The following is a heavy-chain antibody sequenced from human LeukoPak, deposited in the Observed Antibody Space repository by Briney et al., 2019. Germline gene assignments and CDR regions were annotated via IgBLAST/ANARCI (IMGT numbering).Heavy chain of an antibody. Sequence: SETLSLTCAVSGYSISSGYYWGWIRQPPGKGLEWIGSIYHSGSTYYNPSLKSRVTISVDTSKNQFYLKLSSVTAADTAVFYCAKLPTALRGIDYWGQGTLVTVSS. J-gene: IGHJ4*02. CDR1: GYSISSGYY. CDR3: AKLPTALRGIDY. V-gene: IGHV4-38-2*01. D-gene: IGHD5-12*01. CDR2: IYHSGST.